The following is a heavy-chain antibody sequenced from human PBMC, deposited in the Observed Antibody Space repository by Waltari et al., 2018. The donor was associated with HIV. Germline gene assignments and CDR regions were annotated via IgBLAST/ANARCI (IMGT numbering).Heavy chain of an antibody. CDR1: GFTFSNYW. J-gene: IGHJ4*02. CDR3: AREPF. Sequence: EVHLVESGGGLVQPGGSLRLSCTGSGFTFSNYWMSWVRQAPGKGPECVASINYDGGDKYYVDSVKGRFTISRENGKNSLYLQMSSLRVEDTAVYYCAREPFWGQGILVTVSS. V-gene: IGHV3-7*01. CDR2: INYDGGDK.